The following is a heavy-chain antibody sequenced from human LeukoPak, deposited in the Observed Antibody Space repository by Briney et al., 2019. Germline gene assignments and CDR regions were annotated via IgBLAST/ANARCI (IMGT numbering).Heavy chain of an antibody. V-gene: IGHV3-33*01. CDR1: GFTFSSYG. Sequence: GGSLRLSCAASGFTFSSYGMHWVRQAPGKGLEWVAVIWYDGSNKYYADSVKGRFTISRDNSKNTLYLQMNSLRAEDTAVYYCARDGSDYDYVWGSYDYWGQGTLVTVSS. CDR3: ARDGSDYDYVWGSYDY. CDR2: IWYDGSNK. J-gene: IGHJ4*02. D-gene: IGHD3-16*01.